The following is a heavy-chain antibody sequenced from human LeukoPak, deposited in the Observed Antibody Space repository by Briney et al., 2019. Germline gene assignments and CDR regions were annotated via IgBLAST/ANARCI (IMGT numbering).Heavy chain of an antibody. CDR1: GSTFSDHY. D-gene: IGHD3-22*01. CDR2: IRNKAKSYTT. V-gene: IGHV3-72*01. Sequence: GGSLRLSCAASGSTFSDHYMDWVRQAPGKGLEWVGRIRNKAKSYTTEYAASVKGRFTISRDDSKNSLYLQMNSLKTEDTAVYYCARVGDYYDSNGYSVDAFDIWGQGTMVTVSS. CDR3: ARVGDYYDSNGYSVDAFDI. J-gene: IGHJ3*02.